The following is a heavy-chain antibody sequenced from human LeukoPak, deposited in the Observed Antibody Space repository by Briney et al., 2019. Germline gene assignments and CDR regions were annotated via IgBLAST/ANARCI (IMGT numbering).Heavy chain of an antibody. CDR1: GFTFSSYG. CDR3: AREGWVGEFFDY. D-gene: IGHD3-10*01. J-gene: IGHJ4*02. V-gene: IGHV3-30*03. CDR2: VSYDESNE. Sequence: GRSLRLSCAASGFTFSSYGMHWVRQSPGKGLEWVAVVSYDESNEYYADSVKGRFTISRDNSKNTLYLQMNSLTTEDTAVYYCAREGWVGEFFDYWGQGTLVTVSS.